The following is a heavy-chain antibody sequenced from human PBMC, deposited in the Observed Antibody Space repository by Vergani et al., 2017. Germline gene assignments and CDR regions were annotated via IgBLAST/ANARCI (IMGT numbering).Heavy chain of an antibody. CDR1: GFTFSSYE. CDR3: ARAIAAAGTDY. J-gene: IGHJ4*02. Sequence: EVQLVESGGGLVQPGGSLRLSCAASGFTFSSYEMNWVRQAPGKGLEWVSYISSSSSYTNYADSVKGRFTISRDNAKNSLYLQMNSLRAEDTAVYYCARAIAAAGTDYWGQGTLVTVSS. D-gene: IGHD6-13*01. CDR2: ISSSSSYT. V-gene: IGHV3-48*03.